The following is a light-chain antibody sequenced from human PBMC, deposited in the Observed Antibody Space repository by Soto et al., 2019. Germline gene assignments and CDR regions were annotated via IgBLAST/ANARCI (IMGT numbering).Light chain of an antibody. J-gene: IGKJ5*01. CDR1: QDIGRH. V-gene: IGKV1D-16*01. Sequence: DIQMTQSPSSLSASVGDRVTITCRASQDIGRHLAWYQQKPEKAPKSLIYFASTLQSGVPSRFSASGSGTDFTLTISSLQPEDFATYYCQQFRSFPITFGPGTRLDIK. CDR3: QQFRSFPIT. CDR2: FAS.